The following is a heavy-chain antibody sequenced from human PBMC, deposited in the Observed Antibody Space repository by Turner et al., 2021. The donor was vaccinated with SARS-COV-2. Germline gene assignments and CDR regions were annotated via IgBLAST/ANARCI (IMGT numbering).Heavy chain of an antibody. CDR1: GFTVSSNY. D-gene: IGHD6-19*01. V-gene: IGHV3-53*01. J-gene: IGHJ3*02. Sequence: EVQLVASGGGLIQPGGSLRLPCAAYGFTVSSNYMSWARTAPGKGLEWVSVTYSGGSTYYADSVKGRFTISRDNCKNTLYRQMNSLRAEDTAVHYCARGYSSGWYQSGAFEIWGQGTMVTVSS. CDR3: ARGYSSGWYQSGAFEI. CDR2: TYSGGST.